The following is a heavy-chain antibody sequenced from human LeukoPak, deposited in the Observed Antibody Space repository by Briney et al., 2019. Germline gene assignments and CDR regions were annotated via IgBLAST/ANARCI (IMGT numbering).Heavy chain of an antibody. CDR2: IYHSGTT. CDR3: ASVRRGFGESSKYYAYYYMGV. J-gene: IGHJ6*03. Sequence: SETLSLTCTVSGGSISSYYWSWIRQPPGKGLEWIGEIYHSGTTNSNPSLKSRVAISVDKSNNQFSLRLTSVTAADTAVYYCASVRRGFGESSKYYAYYYMGVWGKGTTVTISS. V-gene: IGHV4-59*08. CDR1: GGSISSYY. D-gene: IGHD3-10*01.